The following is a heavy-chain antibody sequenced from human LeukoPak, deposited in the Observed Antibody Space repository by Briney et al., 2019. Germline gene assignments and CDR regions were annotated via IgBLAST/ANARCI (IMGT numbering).Heavy chain of an antibody. V-gene: IGHV3-15*01. CDR1: GFTFSSYE. J-gene: IGHJ4*02. CDR3: TTDFLPDIVVVTAVDY. D-gene: IGHD2-21*02. Sequence: GGSLRLSCAASGFTFSSYEMNWVRQAPGKGLEWVGRIKSKTDGGTTDYAAPVKGRFTISRDDSKNTLYLQMNSLKTEDTAVYYCTTDFLPDIVVVTAVDYWGQGTLVTVSS. CDR2: IKSKTDGGTT.